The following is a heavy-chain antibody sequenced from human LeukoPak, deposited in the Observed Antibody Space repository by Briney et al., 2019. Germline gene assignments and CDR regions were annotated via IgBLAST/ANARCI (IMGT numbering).Heavy chain of an antibody. CDR1: GGSISSGSYY. V-gene: IGHV4-61*02. J-gene: IGHJ4*02. CDR2: IYTSGST. D-gene: IGHD4-17*01. Sequence: PPQTLSLTCTVSGGSISSGSYYWSWIRQPAGKGLEWIGRIYTSGSTNYNPSLKSRVTISVDTSKNQFSLKLSSVTAADTAVYYCARLPLYGDYLYYFDYWGQGTPVTVSS. CDR3: ARLPLYGDYLYYFDY.